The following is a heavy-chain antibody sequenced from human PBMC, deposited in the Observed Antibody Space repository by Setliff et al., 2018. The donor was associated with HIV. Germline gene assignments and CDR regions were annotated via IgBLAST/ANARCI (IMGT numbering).Heavy chain of an antibody. CDR3: ARYSSSWHTFDY. D-gene: IGHD6-13*01. J-gene: IGHJ4*02. V-gene: IGHV3-33*08. CDR1: GFTFSNFA. Sequence: GGSLRLSCGASGFTFSNFAMHWVRQAPGKGLEWVAVIWYDGSNQNYADSVKGRLTISRDNSNNTLYLQMNSLTPEDTAVYHCARYSSSWHTFDYWGQGTPVTVSS. CDR2: IWYDGSNQ.